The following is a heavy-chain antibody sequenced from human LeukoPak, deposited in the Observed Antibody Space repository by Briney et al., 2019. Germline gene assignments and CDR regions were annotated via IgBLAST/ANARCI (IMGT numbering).Heavy chain of an antibody. J-gene: IGHJ4*02. CDR3: ARRSSGSRGDFDY. CDR1: GGSISASSYY. Sequence: SETLSLSCTVSGGSISASSYYWGWIRQPPGKGLEWIATIYYSGTTYYNPSLKSRVTISVDTSKNQFSLNRSSVTAADTAVYYCARRSSGSRGDFDYGGQGTLVTVSS. V-gene: IGHV4-39*01. CDR2: IYYSGTT. D-gene: IGHD2-15*01.